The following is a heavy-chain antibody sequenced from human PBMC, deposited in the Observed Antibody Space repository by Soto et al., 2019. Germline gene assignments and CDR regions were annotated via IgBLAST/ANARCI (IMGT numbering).Heavy chain of an antibody. V-gene: IGHV1-8*01. CDR2: MNPNTGNS. CDR1: GYTFTSYD. D-gene: IGHD1-1*01. CDR3: ARRAETNGRNGFGADKYYFDF. Sequence: ASVKVSCKASGYTFTSYDIYWVRQATGQGLEWMGWMNPNTGNSGYAQKFQGRVTVTSDTSINTVHMELSSLRPEDTAVYYCARRAETNGRNGFGADKYYFDFWGQGTLVTVSS. J-gene: IGHJ4*02.